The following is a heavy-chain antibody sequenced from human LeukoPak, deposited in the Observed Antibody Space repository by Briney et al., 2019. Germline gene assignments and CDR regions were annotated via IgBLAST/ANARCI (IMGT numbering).Heavy chain of an antibody. D-gene: IGHD2-2*01. CDR2: SRNKANSYTT. Sequence: GGSLRLSCAASGFTFSDHYMDWVRQAPGKGLEWVGRSRNKANSYTTEYAASVKGRFTISRDVSKNPLYLQMNSLKTEDTAMYYCTRVGDCSNNRCYGAVDYWGQGTLVTVSS. CDR3: TRVGDCSNNRCYGAVDY. CDR1: GFTFSDHY. J-gene: IGHJ4*02. V-gene: IGHV3-72*01.